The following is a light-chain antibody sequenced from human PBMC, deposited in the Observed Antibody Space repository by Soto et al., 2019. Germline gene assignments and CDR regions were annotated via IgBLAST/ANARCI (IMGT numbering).Light chain of an antibody. CDR3: QHYHGWPIT. CDR1: QSISSSF. CDR2: GAS. Sequence: EIVLTQSPGILSLSPGERASLSCGASQSISSSFLAWYQQKPGQAPRLLIYGASSRATGIPDRFSGSGSGTDFSLTISSLQSEDFAVYYCQHYHGWPITFGQGTRLEIK. V-gene: IGKV3-20*01. J-gene: IGKJ5*01.